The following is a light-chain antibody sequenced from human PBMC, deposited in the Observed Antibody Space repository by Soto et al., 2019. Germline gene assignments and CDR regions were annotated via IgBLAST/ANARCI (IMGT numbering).Light chain of an antibody. V-gene: IGLV2-14*03. CDR2: DVS. CDR1: SRDVGGYNY. J-gene: IGLJ1*01. CDR3: STYTSRYARV. Sequence: QSALTQPASGSGSPGQAVTSSCTGTSRDVGGYNYVSWYQQHPGKAPKLIIYDVSDRPSGISNRFSGSKSGTTASLTISGLQAEDEADYYCSTYTSRYARVFGTGTKVTV.